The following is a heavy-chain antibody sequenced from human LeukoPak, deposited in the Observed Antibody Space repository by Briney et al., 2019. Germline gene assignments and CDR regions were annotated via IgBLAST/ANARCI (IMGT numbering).Heavy chain of an antibody. CDR2: INHSGST. CDR3: ARGRWLDHYFDY. CDR1: GGSFSGYY. J-gene: IGHJ4*02. V-gene: IGHV4-34*01. Sequence: SETLSLTCAVYGGSFSGYYWSWIRQPPGKGLEWIGEINHSGSTNYNPSLKSRVTISVDTSKNQSSLKLSSVTAADTAVYYCARGRWLDHYFDYWGQGTLVTVSS. D-gene: IGHD6-19*01.